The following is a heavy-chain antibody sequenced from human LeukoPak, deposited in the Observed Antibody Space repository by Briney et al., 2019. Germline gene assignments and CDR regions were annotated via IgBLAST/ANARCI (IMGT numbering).Heavy chain of an antibody. D-gene: IGHD2-8*02. CDR2: GHHSESS. J-gene: IGHJ4*02. V-gene: IGHV4-34*01. Sequence: SETLSLTCAVYGGSFSDYFWSWIRQPPGKGLEWIAYGHHSESSNYNPSFRSRVIIPVDTSRNQFSLRLSSVTAADTAIYYCARESAGSLHDSTAAFHYWGQGILVIVSS. CDR3: ARESAGSLHDSTAAFHY. CDR1: GGSFSDYF.